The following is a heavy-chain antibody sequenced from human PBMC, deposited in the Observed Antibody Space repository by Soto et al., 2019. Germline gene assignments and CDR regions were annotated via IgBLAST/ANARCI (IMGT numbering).Heavy chain of an antibody. J-gene: IGHJ6*03. CDR3: AREVEDIVVVPAAPDPTAYYYYYMDV. V-gene: IGHV1-69*04. Sequence: ASVKVSCKASGGTFSSYTISWVRQAPGQGLEWMGRIIPILGIANYAQKFQGRVTITADKSTSTAYMELSSLRSEDTAVYYCAREVEDIVVVPAAPDPTAYYYYYMDVWGKGTTVTVSS. CDR1: GGTFSSYT. D-gene: IGHD2-2*01. CDR2: IIPILGIA.